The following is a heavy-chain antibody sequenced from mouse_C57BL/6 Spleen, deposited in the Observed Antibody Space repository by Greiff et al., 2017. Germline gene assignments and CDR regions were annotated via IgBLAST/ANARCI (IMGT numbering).Heavy chain of an antibody. CDR3: AREGDDSNSDAMDY. J-gene: IGHJ4*01. Sequence: EVQLQQSGPELVKPGASVKISCTASGYSFTGYYMNWVKQSPEKSLEWIGEINPSTGGTTYIQKFKAKATLTVDKSSSTAYMQLKRLTSEDSAVYYGAREGDDSNSDAMDYWGQGTTGTVSS. D-gene: IGHD2-5*01. V-gene: IGHV1-42*01. CDR2: INPSTGGT. CDR1: GYSFTGYY.